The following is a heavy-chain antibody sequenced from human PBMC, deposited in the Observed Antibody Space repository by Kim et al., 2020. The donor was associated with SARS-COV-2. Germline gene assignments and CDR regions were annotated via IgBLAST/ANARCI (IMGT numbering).Heavy chain of an antibody. CDR1: GFTFDDYA. CDR3: AKDIYSGSYWGGSGPYDI. V-gene: IGHV3-9*01. CDR2: ISWNSGSI. D-gene: IGHD1-26*01. J-gene: IGHJ3*02. Sequence: GGSLRLSCAASGFTFDDYAMHWVRQAPGKGLEWVSGISWNSGSIGYADSVKGRFTISRDKAKNSLDLQMNSLRAEDTALYYCAKDIYSGSYWGGSGPYDIWGEGTMVTVSS.